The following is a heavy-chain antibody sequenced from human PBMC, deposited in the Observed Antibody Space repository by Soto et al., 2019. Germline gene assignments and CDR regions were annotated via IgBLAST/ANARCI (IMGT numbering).Heavy chain of an antibody. CDR3: ARGMTPLGAPAWYYFDS. CDR2: FSLSGTT. V-gene: IGHV4-4*07. J-gene: IGHJ4*02. Sequence: ETLSLTCTVSVASITGSSYWSCIRQPAGKGLEWIGRFSLSGTTNYNPSLRGRVTMSADVSKNQFSLRLTSVTAADTALYYCARGMTPLGAPAWYYFDSWGQGTLVTVSS. CDR1: VASITGSSY. D-gene: IGHD2-15*01.